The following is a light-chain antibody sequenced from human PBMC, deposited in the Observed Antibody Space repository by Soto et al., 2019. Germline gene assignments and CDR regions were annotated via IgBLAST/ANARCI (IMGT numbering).Light chain of an antibody. CDR1: SSNIGSNT. CDR3: AAWDDSLSVV. Sequence: QSVLTQTPSASGTPGQRVTISCSGSSSNIGSNTVNWYQQLPGTAPKLLIYSNNRRPSGVPDRFSGSKSGTSASLAISGLQSEDEADYYCAAWDDSLSVVFGAGTKLTVL. V-gene: IGLV1-44*01. J-gene: IGLJ2*01. CDR2: SNN.